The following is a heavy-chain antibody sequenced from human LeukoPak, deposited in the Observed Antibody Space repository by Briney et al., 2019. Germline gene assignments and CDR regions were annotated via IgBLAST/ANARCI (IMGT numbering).Heavy chain of an antibody. CDR3: ARDLWSSWYYFDY. CDR2: IKLDGSEK. D-gene: IGHD6-13*01. V-gene: IGHV3-7*01. J-gene: IGHJ4*02. Sequence: GGSLRLSCAASGFTFSSYWMSWVRQAPGKGLEWVANIKLDGSEKYYVDSVKGRFTISRDNAKNSLYLQMNSLRAEDTAVYYCARDLWSSWYYFDYWGQGTLVTVSS. CDR1: GFTFSSYW.